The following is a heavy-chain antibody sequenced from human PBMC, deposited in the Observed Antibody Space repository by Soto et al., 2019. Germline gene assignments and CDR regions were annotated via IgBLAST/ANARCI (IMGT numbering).Heavy chain of an antibody. V-gene: IGHV1-69*12. CDR2: IIPIFGTA. CDR3: AREGITMVRGVMDV. CDR1: GGTFSSYA. D-gene: IGHD3-10*01. J-gene: IGHJ6*02. Sequence: QVQLVQSGAEVKKPGSSVKVSCKASGGTFSSYAISWVRQAPGQGLEWMGGIIPIFGTANYAQKFQGRVTITADESTSTAYMGLSSLRSEDTAVDYCAREGITMVRGVMDVWGQGTTVTVCS.